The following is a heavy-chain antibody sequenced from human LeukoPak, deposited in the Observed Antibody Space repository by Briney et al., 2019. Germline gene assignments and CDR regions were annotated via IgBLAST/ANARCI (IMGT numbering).Heavy chain of an antibody. CDR2: LKRKSEGGAT. CDR1: GSTLSDAW. D-gene: IGHD3-10*01. V-gene: IGHV3-15*01. J-gene: IGHJ4*01. CDR3: ATGGHYFGA. Sequence: PGGSLRLSCAASGSTLSDAWKSWVRQSPGKGLEGIGRLKRKSEGGATEYAAPVKGRFTLAMDDSKNALFLQMNNLKTEDTSMYHCATGGHYFGAWGHGTLVTVSA.